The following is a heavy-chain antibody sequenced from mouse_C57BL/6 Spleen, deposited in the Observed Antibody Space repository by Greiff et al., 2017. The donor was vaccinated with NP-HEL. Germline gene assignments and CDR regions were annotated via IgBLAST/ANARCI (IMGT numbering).Heavy chain of an antibody. CDR1: GFTFSDYG. D-gene: IGHD2-5*01. Sequence: EVQRVESGGGLVKPGGSLKLSCAASGFTFSDYGMHWVRQAPEKGLEWVAYISSGSSTIYYADTVKGRFTISRDNAKNTLFLQMTSLRSEDTAMYYCATYSNYWYFDVWGTGTTVTVSS. J-gene: IGHJ1*03. V-gene: IGHV5-17*01. CDR3: ATYSNYWYFDV. CDR2: ISSGSSTI.